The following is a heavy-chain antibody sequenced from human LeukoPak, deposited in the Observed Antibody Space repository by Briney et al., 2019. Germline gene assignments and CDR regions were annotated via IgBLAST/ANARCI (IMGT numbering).Heavy chain of an antibody. V-gene: IGHV3-30*18. CDR2: ISYDGNGK. CDR3: AKGDHNCTNGVCFFY. J-gene: IGHJ4*02. CDR1: GFDFSNYG. D-gene: IGHD2-8*01. Sequence: GGSLRLSCAVSGFDFSNYGMHWVHQAPDKGLEWVAAISYDGNGKYYADSVKGRFTISRDNSKNTLYLQMNTLRAEDTAVYYCAKGDHNCTNGVCFFYWGQGTLVTVSS.